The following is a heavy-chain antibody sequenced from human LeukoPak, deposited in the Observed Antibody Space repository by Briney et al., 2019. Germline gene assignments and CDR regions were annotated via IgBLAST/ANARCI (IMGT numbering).Heavy chain of an antibody. CDR1: GFTFSNYA. Sequence: GGSLRLSCAASGFTFSNYAMNWVRQAPGKGLEWVSSISSSSKDKEYADSVKGRFTISRDNGKRSLFLQMNSLRDEDTAVYYGASKVGHGRGGICSGFWGQGTLVTVSP. J-gene: IGHJ4*02. D-gene: IGHD3-10*02. V-gene: IGHV3-21*01. CDR2: ISSSSKDK. CDR3: ASKVGHGRGGICSGF.